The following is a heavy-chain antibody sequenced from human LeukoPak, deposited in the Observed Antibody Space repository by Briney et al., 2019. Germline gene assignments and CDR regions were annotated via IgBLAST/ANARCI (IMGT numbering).Heavy chain of an antibody. Sequence: SETLSLTCSVSGGSISGYYWSWIRQPPGKGLEWIGYIYYSGTTIYNPSLKSRLTISLDTSKNQFSLNLSSVTAAGTAVYYCARAKSLRYFDWSAYYGMDVWGQGTTVTVSS. D-gene: IGHD3-9*01. CDR2: IYYSGTT. J-gene: IGHJ6*02. V-gene: IGHV4-59*08. CDR1: GGSISGYY. CDR3: ARAKSLRYFDWSAYYGMDV.